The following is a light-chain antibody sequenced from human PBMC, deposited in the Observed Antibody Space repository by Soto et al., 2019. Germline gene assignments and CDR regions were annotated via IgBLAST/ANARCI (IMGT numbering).Light chain of an antibody. J-gene: IGKJ1*01. Sequence: DIQMTQSPSSLSASVGERVTISCRASQSIRRSLNWYQQKTGKAPSLLIFAASNLQSGVPSRFSGSGSGTDFTLTITSLQPEDFATYHGQQSYTTPQTFGQGTRVEIK. CDR3: QQSYTTPQT. CDR2: AAS. CDR1: QSIRRS. V-gene: IGKV1-39*01.